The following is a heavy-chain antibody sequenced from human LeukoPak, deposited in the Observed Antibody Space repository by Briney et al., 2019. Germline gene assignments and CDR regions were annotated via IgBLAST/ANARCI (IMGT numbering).Heavy chain of an antibody. CDR3: ARGGSGWYVDWFDP. CDR1: GFTFSSYS. CDR2: ISSSSSTI. Sequence: GGSLRLSCAASGFTFSSYSMNWVRQAPGKGLEWVSYISSSSSTIYYADSVKGRFTISRDNAKNSLYLQMNSLRAEDTAVYYCARGGSGWYVDWFDPWGQGTLVTVSS. D-gene: IGHD6-19*01. J-gene: IGHJ5*02. V-gene: IGHV3-48*01.